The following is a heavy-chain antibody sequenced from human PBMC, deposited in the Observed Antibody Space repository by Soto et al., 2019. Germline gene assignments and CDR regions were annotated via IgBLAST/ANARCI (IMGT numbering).Heavy chain of an antibody. Sequence: EVQLVESGGGLVQPGGSLRLSCGASGFTFRTYWLSWVRQVPGKGLEWVANINQDGSEKNYVDSVKGRFTISRDNAKNSLHLQMSSLRAEDTALYYCARDGSTSWYSYDYHGVDVWGQGTTVTVSS. D-gene: IGHD5-18*01. CDR3: ARDGSTSWYSYDYHGVDV. CDR1: GFTFRTYW. J-gene: IGHJ6*02. CDR2: INQDGSEK. V-gene: IGHV3-7*05.